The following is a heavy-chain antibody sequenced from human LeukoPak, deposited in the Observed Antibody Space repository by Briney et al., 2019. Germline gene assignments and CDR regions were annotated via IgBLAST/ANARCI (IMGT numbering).Heavy chain of an antibody. J-gene: IGHJ6*03. CDR3: ARRTRYYYYMDV. V-gene: IGHV4-39*07. CDR2: IYYSGTT. Sequence: SETLSLTCTVSGGSISSSPYYWGWIRQPPGTGLEWIGSIYYSGTTHYNPSLESRVTISVDTSKNQFSLKLSSVTAADTAVYYCARRTRYYYYMDVWGKGTTVTISS. CDR1: GGSISSSPYY.